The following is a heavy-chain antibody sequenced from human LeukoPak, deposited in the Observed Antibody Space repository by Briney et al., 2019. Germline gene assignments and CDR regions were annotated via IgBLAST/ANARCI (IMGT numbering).Heavy chain of an antibody. CDR1: GFTFSNYA. CDR2: ISDGDGST. J-gene: IGHJ4*02. V-gene: IGHV3-23*01. CDR3: AKDFRSQVNDY. Sequence: GGSLRLSCAASGFTFSNYAMSWVRQPPGEGLEWVSTISDGDGSTYYTDSVKGRFTISRGNSKNTLYLQMNSLRAEDTAVYYCAKDFRSQVNDYWGQGTLATVSS.